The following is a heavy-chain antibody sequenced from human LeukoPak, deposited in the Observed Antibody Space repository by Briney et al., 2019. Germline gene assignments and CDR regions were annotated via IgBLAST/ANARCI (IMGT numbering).Heavy chain of an antibody. CDR1: GFTFSSYG. CDR3: AGDRKPRFFDY. J-gene: IGHJ4*02. CDR2: IWYDGSNK. Sequence: GVTLRLSCAASGFTFSSYGMHWVRQAPGKGLEWVAVIWYDGSNKYYADSVKGRFTISRDNSKNTLYLQMNSLRAEDTAVYYCAGDRKPRFFDYWGQGTLVTVSS. V-gene: IGHV3-33*01.